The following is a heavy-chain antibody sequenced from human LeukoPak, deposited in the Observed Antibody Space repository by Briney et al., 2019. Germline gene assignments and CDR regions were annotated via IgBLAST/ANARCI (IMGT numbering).Heavy chain of an antibody. CDR1: GYTFTSYG. D-gene: IGHD3-10*01. CDR3: ARCTHGSGSYADFDP. CDR2: ISAYNGNT. Sequence: GASVKVSCKASGYTFTSYGISWVRQAPGQGLEWMGWISAYNGNTNYAQKLQGRVTMNTDTSTSTAYMELRSLRSDDTAVYYSARCTHGSGSYADFDPWGQGTLVTVSS. V-gene: IGHV1-18*01. J-gene: IGHJ5*02.